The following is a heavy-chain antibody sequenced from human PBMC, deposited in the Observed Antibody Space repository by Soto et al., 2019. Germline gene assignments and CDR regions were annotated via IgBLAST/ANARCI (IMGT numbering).Heavy chain of an antibody. Sequence: GESLKISCKASGYIFIDYWIGWVRQMPGKGLEWMGIVYPRDSDTRYSPSFQGQVTISADKSISTAYLQWSSLKASDTAMYYCARSSTILVSDYWGQGTLVTVSS. CDR3: ARSSTILVSDY. J-gene: IGHJ4*02. D-gene: IGHD5-12*01. CDR2: VYPRDSDT. CDR1: GYIFIDYW. V-gene: IGHV5-51*01.